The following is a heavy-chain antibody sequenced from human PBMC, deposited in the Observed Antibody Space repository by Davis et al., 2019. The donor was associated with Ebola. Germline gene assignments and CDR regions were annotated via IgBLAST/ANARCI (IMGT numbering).Heavy chain of an antibody. CDR3: AKDYGGSYSYFDY. J-gene: IGHJ4*02. D-gene: IGHD1-26*01. CDR2: IRYDGSNK. V-gene: IGHV3-30*02. Sequence: GESLKISCAASGFTFSSYGMHWVRQAPGKGLEWVAFIRYDGSNKYYADSVKGRFTISRDNSKNTLYLQMNSLRAEDTAVYYCAKDYGGSYSYFDYWGQGTLVTVSS. CDR1: GFTFSSYG.